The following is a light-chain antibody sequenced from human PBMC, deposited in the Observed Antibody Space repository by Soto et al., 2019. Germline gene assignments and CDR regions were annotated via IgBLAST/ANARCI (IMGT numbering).Light chain of an antibody. Sequence: QSVLTQPASVSGSPGQSITTSCTGTSSDVGGYNYVSWYQQHPGKAPKLMIYEVSNRPSGVSNRFSGSKSGNTASLTISGLQAKDEADYYCSSYTSSSFVVFGGGTKLTVL. CDR2: EVS. J-gene: IGLJ2*01. CDR1: SSDVGGYNY. V-gene: IGLV2-14*01. CDR3: SSYTSSSFVV.